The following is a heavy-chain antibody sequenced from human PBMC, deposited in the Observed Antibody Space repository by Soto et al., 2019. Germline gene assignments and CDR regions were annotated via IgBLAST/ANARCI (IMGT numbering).Heavy chain of an antibody. J-gene: IGHJ5*02. D-gene: IGHD2-21*01. CDR1: GFTISTYA. CDR3: AKDAVYRDGLWLMDS. Sequence: LRLSCAASGFTISTYAMTWVRQAPGKGLECVSGVTGSGSQIYYADSVKGRFTISKDNSKNTLYLQMSSLREEGTALYYCAKDAVYRDGLWLMDSWGQGTLVTVSS. CDR2: VTGSGSQI. V-gene: IGHV3-23*01.